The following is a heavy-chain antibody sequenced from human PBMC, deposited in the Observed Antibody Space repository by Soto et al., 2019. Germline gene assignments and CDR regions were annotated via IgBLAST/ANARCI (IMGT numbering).Heavy chain of an antibody. CDR2: IKQDGSEI. CDR1: GFPFVRYW. V-gene: IGHV3-7*01. Sequence: EVQLVESGGGLVQPGGPWGLPLAPSGFPFVRYWRTGARQAPGKGLEWVANIKQDGSEIYYVDSVKGRFTISRDNAENSLYLQMNSLRAEDTAVYYCARDPVCSGGSCYDYWGQGTLVTVSS. J-gene: IGHJ4*02. D-gene: IGHD2-15*01. CDR3: ARDPVCSGGSCYDY.